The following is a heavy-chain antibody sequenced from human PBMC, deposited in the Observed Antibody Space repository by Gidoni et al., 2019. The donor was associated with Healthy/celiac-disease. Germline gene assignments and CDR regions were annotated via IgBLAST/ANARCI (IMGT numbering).Heavy chain of an antibody. V-gene: IGHV3-21*01. J-gene: IGHJ4*02. CDR2: ISSSSSYI. Sequence: EVQLVESGGGLVKPGGSLRLSCAASGFTFSSYSMNWVRQAPGKGLEWVSSISSSSSYIYYADSVKGRFTISRDNAKNSLYLQMNSLRAEDTAVYYCARVRGITMVRGVFDYWGQGTLVTVSS. CDR1: GFTFSSYS. D-gene: IGHD3-10*01. CDR3: ARVRGITMVRGVFDY.